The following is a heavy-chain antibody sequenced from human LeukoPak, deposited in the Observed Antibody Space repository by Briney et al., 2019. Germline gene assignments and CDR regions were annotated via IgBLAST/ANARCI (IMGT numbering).Heavy chain of an antibody. CDR3: ARDITMVRGVLDY. D-gene: IGHD3-10*01. Sequence: GRSLRLSCAASGFTFSSYAMHWVRQAPGKGLEWVAVISYDGSNKYYADSVKGRFTISRDISKNTLYLQMNSLRAEDTAVYYCARDITMVRGVLDYWGQGTLVTVSS. CDR1: GFTFSSYA. CDR2: ISYDGSNK. V-gene: IGHV3-30*04. J-gene: IGHJ4*02.